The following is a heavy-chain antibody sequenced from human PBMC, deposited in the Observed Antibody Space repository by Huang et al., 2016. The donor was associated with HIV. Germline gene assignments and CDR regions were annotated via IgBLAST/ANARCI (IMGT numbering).Heavy chain of an antibody. D-gene: IGHD3-10*01. CDR3: AKGIKSSGSYYFDY. J-gene: IGHJ4*02. CDR2: ISGNGGRT. Sequence: EVQLLESVGGLVQPGGSLRLSCAASGFTFNNYAMNWVRQAPGKVLEWVSTISGNGGRTYYADSVKGRFTISRDNSKNTLYLHMNSLRVEDTAVYYCAKGIKSSGSYYFDYWGQGTLVTVSS. V-gene: IGHV3-23*01. CDR1: GFTFNNYA.